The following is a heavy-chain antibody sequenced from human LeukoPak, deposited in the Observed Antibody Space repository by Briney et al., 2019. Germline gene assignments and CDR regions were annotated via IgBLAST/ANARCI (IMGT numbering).Heavy chain of an antibody. CDR3: ARDRIRYFDWLLLLDY. Sequence: PSETLSLTCAVYGGSFSGYYWSWIRQPPGKGLEWIGEINHSGSTNYNPSLKSRVTISVDTSKSQFSLKLSSVTAADTAVYYCARDRIRYFDWLLLLDYWGQGTLVTVSS. CDR2: INHSGST. J-gene: IGHJ4*02. D-gene: IGHD3-9*01. CDR1: GGSFSGYY. V-gene: IGHV4-34*01.